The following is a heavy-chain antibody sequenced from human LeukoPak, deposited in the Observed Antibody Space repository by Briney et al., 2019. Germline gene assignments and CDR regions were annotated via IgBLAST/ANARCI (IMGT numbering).Heavy chain of an antibody. J-gene: IGHJ4*02. Sequence: PGGSLRLSCAASGFTFSSYSMNWVRQAPGKGLEWVSSISSSSIYIYYADSVKGRFTISRDNAKNSLYLQMNSLRAEDTAVYYCARVRVYYDSRDFDYWGQGTLVTVSS. CDR3: ARVRVYYDSRDFDY. CDR2: ISSSSIYI. V-gene: IGHV3-21*01. D-gene: IGHD3-22*01. CDR1: GFTFSSYS.